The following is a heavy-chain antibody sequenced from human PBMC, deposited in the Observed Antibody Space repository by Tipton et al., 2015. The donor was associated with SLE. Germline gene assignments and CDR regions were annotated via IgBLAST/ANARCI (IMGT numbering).Heavy chain of an antibody. CDR2: INHSGST. D-gene: IGHD2-8*01. CDR1: GGSFSAYY. CDR3: ARRCMRGMVY. J-gene: IGHJ4*02. Sequence: TLSLTCAVYGGSFSAYYWIWIRQPPGKGLEWIGEINHSGSTNYNPSLKSRVTISVDTSKNQFSLKLSSVTAADTAVYYCARRCMRGMVYWGQGTLVTVSP. V-gene: IGHV4-34*01.